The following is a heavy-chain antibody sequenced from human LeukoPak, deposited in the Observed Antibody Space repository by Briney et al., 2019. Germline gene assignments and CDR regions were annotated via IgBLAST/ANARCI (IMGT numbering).Heavy chain of an antibody. D-gene: IGHD6-13*01. CDR2: ISDSSRTT. J-gene: IGHJ4*02. CDR1: GFTFSTEA. CDR3: AKKLGFIPQFDY. V-gene: IGHV3-23*01. Sequence: GGSLRLSCGVSGFTFSTEAMTWVRQAPWKGLEWVSSISDSSRTTFYADSVQGRFTISRDNSRNTVYLQMNSLRVEDTAFYYCAKKLGFIPQFDYWSQGTLVAVSS.